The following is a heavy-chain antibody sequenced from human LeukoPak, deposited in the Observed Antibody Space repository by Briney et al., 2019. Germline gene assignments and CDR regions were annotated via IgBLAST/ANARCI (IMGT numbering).Heavy chain of an antibody. CDR2: INPNSGGT. CDR3: ARGKYYYDSSGLGPDAFDI. CDR1: GYTFTGYY. D-gene: IGHD3-22*01. Sequence: GASVKVSCKASGYTFTGYYMHWVRQAPGQGLEWMGWINPNSGGTNYAQKFQGRVTMTRDTSISTAYMELSRLRSDDTAVYYCARGKYYYDSSGLGPDAFDIWGQGTMVTVSS. J-gene: IGHJ3*02. V-gene: IGHV1-2*02.